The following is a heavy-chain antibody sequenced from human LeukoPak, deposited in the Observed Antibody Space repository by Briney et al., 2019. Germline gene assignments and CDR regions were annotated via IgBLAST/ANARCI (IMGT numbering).Heavy chain of an antibody. D-gene: IGHD3-10*01. CDR1: GGSISSYY. Sequence: SETLSLTCTVSGGSISSYYWSWIRQPPGKGLEWIGYIYYSGCTNYNPSLKSRVTISVDTSKNQFSLKLSSVTAADTAVYYCARSGSDSAYYYYMDVWGKGTTVTISS. V-gene: IGHV4-59*01. CDR2: IYYSGCT. J-gene: IGHJ6*03. CDR3: ARSGSDSAYYYYMDV.